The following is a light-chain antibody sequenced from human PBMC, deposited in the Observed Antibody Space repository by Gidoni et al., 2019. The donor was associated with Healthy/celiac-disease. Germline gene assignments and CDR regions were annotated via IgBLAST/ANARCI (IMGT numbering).Light chain of an antibody. CDR2: GAS. J-gene: IGKJ3*01. CDR3: QQQFT. V-gene: IGKV3-20*01. Sequence: EIGLTQSPGTLSLSPGERATRSCRASQSVSSSYLAWYQQKPGQAPRLLIYGASSRATGIPDRFSGSGSGTDFTLTISRLEPEDCAVYCCQQQFTFGPGTKVDIK. CDR1: QSVSSSY.